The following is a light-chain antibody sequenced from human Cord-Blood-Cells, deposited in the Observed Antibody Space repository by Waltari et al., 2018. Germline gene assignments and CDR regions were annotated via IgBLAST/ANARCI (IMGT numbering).Light chain of an antibody. CDR3: QQSYSTPPT. CDR1: QSISSY. V-gene: IGKV1-39*01. CDR2: AAS. Sequence: DIPMTQSPSSLSASVGARVTITCRASQSISSYLNWYQQKPGKAPKLLIYAASSLQSGVPSRFSGSGSGTDFTLTISSLQPEDFATYYCQQSYSTPPTLGQGTRLEIK. J-gene: IGKJ5*01.